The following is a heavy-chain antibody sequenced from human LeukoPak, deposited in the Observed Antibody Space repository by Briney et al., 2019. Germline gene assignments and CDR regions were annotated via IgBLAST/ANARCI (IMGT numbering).Heavy chain of an antibody. CDR1: GYTFTSYA. J-gene: IGHJ4*02. CDR3: ARGGGGGFSVADRFDY. Sequence: ASVKVSCKASGYTFTSYAMHWVRQAPGQRLEWMGWINAGNGNTKYSQKFQGRATITRDTPASTAYMELSSLRSEDTAVYYCARGGGGGFSVADRFDYWGQGTLVTVSS. V-gene: IGHV1-3*01. CDR2: INAGNGNT. D-gene: IGHD6-19*01.